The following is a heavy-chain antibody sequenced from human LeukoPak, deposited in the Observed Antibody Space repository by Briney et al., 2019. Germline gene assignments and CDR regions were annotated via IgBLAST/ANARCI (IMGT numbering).Heavy chain of an antibody. Sequence: PGGSLRLSCVASGFTLSSYEMSWVRQAPGKGLEWVSYISSSGTTIYYADSVRGRFTISRDNAKNSLYLQMNSLRAEDTAVYYCARDLLQGPEPRDPYYFDYWGQGTLVTVSS. CDR3: ARDLLQGPEPRDPYYFDY. D-gene: IGHD1-14*01. CDR2: ISSSGTTI. V-gene: IGHV3-48*03. J-gene: IGHJ4*02. CDR1: GFTLSSYE.